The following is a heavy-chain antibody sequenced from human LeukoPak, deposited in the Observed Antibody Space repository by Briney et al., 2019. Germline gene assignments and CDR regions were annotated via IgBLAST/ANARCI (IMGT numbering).Heavy chain of an antibody. CDR1: GFTVSSNY. CDR2: IYSGGST. D-gene: IGHD1-26*01. J-gene: IGHJ4*02. Sequence: GGSLRLSCAASGFTVSSNYMSWVRQAPGKGLEWVSVIYSGGSTYYADSVKGRFTISRDNSKNTLYLQMNSLRAEDTAVYYCAKRRIVGTTSGYYFDYWGQGILVTVSS. CDR3: AKRRIVGTTSGYYFDY. V-gene: IGHV3-66*04.